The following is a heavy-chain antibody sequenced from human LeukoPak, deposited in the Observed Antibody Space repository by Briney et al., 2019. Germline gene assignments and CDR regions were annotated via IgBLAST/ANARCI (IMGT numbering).Heavy chain of an antibody. J-gene: IGHJ4*02. Sequence: GGSLRLSCAASGFTFSSYSMNWVRQAPGKGLEWVSYISSSSSTIYYADSVKGRFTISRDNAKNSLYLQMNSLRAEDTAVYYCARERWLQVDYWGQGTLVTVSS. D-gene: IGHD5-24*01. CDR3: ARERWLQVDY. V-gene: IGHV3-48*01. CDR2: ISSSSSTI. CDR1: GFTFSSYS.